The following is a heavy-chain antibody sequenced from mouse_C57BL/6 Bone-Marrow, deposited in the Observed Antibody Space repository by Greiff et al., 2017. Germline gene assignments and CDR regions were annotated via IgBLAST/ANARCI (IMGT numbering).Heavy chain of an antibody. CDR2: IDPANGNT. J-gene: IGHJ4*01. Sequence: EVQLQQSVAELVRPGASVKLSCTASGFNIKNTYMHWVKQRPEQGLEWIGRIDPANGNTKYAPKFQGKATITADTSSNTAYLQLSSLTSEDTAIYYWARKGPNSYYYGSSYYAMDYWGQGTSVTVSS. CDR1: GFNIKNTY. V-gene: IGHV14-3*01. D-gene: IGHD1-1*01. CDR3: ARKGPNSYYYGSSYYAMDY.